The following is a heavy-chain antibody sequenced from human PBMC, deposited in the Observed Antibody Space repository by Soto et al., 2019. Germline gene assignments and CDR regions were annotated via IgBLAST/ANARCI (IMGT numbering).Heavy chain of an antibody. CDR3: PAELYLGGDCCQFDY. D-gene: IGHD2-21*02. V-gene: IGHV1-58*01. J-gene: IGHJ4*02. CDR1: GFTFASSA. CDR2: IIVGSGKT. Sequence: VASVKVSCKTSGFTFASSAVQWVQQARGQRLEWIGWIIVGSGKTNYAQNLQERITITRDMSTSTSYMELSSLRSEDTAVYYCPAELYLGGDCCQFDYWGLGTLVTVSS.